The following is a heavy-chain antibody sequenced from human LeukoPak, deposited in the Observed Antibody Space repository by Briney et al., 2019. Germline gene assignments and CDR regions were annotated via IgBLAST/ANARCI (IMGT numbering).Heavy chain of an antibody. CDR1: GFTFSSYG. J-gene: IGHJ4*02. CDR3: AKLGTTSVTTGY. V-gene: IGHV3-23*01. Sequence: GGSLRLSCAASGFTFSSYGMSWVRQAPGKGLEWVSAISGSGGSTYYADSVKGRFTISRDNSKNTLYLQMNSLRGEDTAVYYCAKLGTTSVTTGYWGQGTLVTVSS. CDR2: ISGSGGST. D-gene: IGHD4-17*01.